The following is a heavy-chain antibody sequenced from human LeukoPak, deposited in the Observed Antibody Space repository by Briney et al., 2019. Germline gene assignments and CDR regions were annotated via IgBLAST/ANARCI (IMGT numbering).Heavy chain of an antibody. CDR1: GGTFSSYA. J-gene: IGHJ4*02. Sequence: VASVKVSCKASGGTFSSYAISWVRQAPGQGLEWMGGIIPIFGTANYAQKFQGRVTITTDESTSTAYMELSSLRSEDTAVYYCARAEKAVATGSFDYWGQGTLVAVSS. CDR2: IIPIFGTA. D-gene: IGHD5-12*01. CDR3: ARAEKAVATGSFDY. V-gene: IGHV1-69*05.